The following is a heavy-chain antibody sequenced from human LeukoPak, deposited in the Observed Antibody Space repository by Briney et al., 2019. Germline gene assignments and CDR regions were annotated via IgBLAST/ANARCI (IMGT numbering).Heavy chain of an antibody. D-gene: IGHD6-19*01. V-gene: IGHV1-18*01. J-gene: IGHJ4*02. CDR2: ISAYNGNT. CDR3: ARDTDSSGWYASSY. CDR1: GYTFTSYG. Sequence: ASVKVSFKASGYTFTSYGISWVRQAPGQGLEWMGWISAYNGNTNYAQKLQGRVTMTTDTSTSTAYMELRSLRSDDTAVYYCARDTDSSGWYASSYWGQGTLVTVSS.